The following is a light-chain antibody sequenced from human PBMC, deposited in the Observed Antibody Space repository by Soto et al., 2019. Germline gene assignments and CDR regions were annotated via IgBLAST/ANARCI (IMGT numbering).Light chain of an antibody. CDR3: QSYDSSRVV. J-gene: IGLJ2*01. Sequence: QSVLTQPPSVSGAPGQRVTISCTGSSSNIGAGYDVRWYQQLPGTAPKLLIYGNDNRPSGVPDRISGSKSGTSASLAITGLQAEDEADYYCQSYDSSRVVFGGGTKVTVL. V-gene: IGLV1-40*01. CDR2: GND. CDR1: SSNIGAGYD.